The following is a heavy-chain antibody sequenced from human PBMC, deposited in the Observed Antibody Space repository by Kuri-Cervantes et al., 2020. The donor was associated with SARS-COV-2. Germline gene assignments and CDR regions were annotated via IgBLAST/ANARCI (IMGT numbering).Heavy chain of an antibody. D-gene: IGHD4/OR15-4a*01. CDR3: ARSGPGAISREDGALDI. CDR1: GFSFSYRY. J-gene: IGHJ3*02. CDR2: ITPFNGNT. Sequence: SVKVSCKASGFSFSYRYLHWVRQAPGQAPEWMGWITPFNGNTKYAQKFQDRVTITRDRSMNTAYMELSSLRSEDTAMYYCARSGPGAISREDGALDIWGQGTMVTVSS. V-gene: IGHV1-45*02.